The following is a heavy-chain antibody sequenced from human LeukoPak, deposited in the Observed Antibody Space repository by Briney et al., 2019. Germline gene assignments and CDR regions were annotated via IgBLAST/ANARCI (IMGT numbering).Heavy chain of an antibody. CDR3: AVREARQLRAGWFDR. J-gene: IGHJ5*02. Sequence: GGSLRLSCAASGFTFRSYSMNWVRQAPGKGLEWVSSISSSSSYIYYADSVKGRFTISRDKAKNSLYLQMNSLGAEDTAGYYSAVREARQLRAGWFDRWGQGTLVTVSS. V-gene: IGHV3-21*01. CDR1: GFTFRSYS. CDR2: ISSSSSYI. D-gene: IGHD3-3*01.